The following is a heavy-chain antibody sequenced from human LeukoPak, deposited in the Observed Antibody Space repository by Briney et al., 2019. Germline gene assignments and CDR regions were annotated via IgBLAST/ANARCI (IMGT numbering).Heavy chain of an antibody. V-gene: IGHV3-9*01. CDR2: ISWNSGSI. CDR3: AKGMDGGYGEAPFDY. D-gene: IGHD5-12*01. Sequence: PGGSLRLSCAASGFTFDDYAMHWVRQAPGKGLEWVSGISWNSGSIGYADSVKGRFTISRDNAKNSLYLQMNSLRAEDTALYYCAKGMDGGYGEAPFDYWGQGTLVTVSS. J-gene: IGHJ4*02. CDR1: GFTFDDYA.